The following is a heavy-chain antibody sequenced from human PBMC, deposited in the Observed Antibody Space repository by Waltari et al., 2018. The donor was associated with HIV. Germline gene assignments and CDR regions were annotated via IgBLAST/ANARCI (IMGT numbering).Heavy chain of an antibody. CDR2: INLNSGNR. J-gene: IGHJ4*02. V-gene: IGHV1-8*01. CDR3: VRVAGSIDY. CDR1: GYPYTRYD. Sequence: VSLVQSGAEVKKPGASVTVSCTASGYPYTRYDIHWVRQATGQGLEWMGWINLNSGNRGYAQKFQGRVTLTKDSTITTAFMELSDLRSDDTAIYYCVRVAGSIDYWGQGTLVTVSS.